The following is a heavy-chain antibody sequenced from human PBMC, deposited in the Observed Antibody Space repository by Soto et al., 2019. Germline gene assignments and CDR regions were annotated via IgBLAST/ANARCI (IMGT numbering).Heavy chain of an antibody. D-gene: IGHD2-2*01. CDR1: GGSISSSSYY. Sequence: SETLSLTCTVSGGSISSSSYYWGLIRQPPGKGLEWIGSIYYSGSTYYNPSLKSRVTISVDTSKNQFSLKLSSVTAADTAVYYCARTLDIVVVPAAISAFDIWGQGTMVTVSS. V-gene: IGHV4-39*01. CDR3: ARTLDIVVVPAAISAFDI. CDR2: IYYSGST. J-gene: IGHJ3*02.